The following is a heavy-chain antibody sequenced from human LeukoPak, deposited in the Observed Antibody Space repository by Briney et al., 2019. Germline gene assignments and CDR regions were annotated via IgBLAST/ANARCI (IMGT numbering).Heavy chain of an antibody. CDR3: ARALEPALYNWIDP. J-gene: IGHJ5*02. V-gene: IGHV3-74*01. Sequence: GGSLRLSCTASGFTFSSSWMHWVRQAPGKGLVWVSRINSDASSTSYADSVKGRFTISRDNAKNTLYLQMNGLRAEDTAVYYCARALEPALYNWIDPWGRGTLVTVSS. CDR2: INSDASST. CDR1: GFTFSSSW. D-gene: IGHD1-1*01.